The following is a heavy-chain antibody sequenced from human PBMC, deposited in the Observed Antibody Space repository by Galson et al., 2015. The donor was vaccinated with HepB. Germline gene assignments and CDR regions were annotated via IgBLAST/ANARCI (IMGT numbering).Heavy chain of an antibody. D-gene: IGHD2-2*01. Sequence: SVKVSCKVSGYTLTELSMHWVRQAPGKGLEWMGGFDPEDGETIYAQKFQGRVIMTEDTSTDTAYMELSSLRSEDTAVYYCATEGGTRGAYNWFDPWGQGTLVTVSS. V-gene: IGHV1-24*01. CDR3: ATEGGTRGAYNWFDP. CDR2: FDPEDGET. J-gene: IGHJ5*02. CDR1: GYTLTELS.